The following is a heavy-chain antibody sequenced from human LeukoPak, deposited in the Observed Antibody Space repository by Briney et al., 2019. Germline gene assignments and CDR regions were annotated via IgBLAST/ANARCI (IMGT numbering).Heavy chain of an antibody. Sequence: GRSLRLSCAASGFTFSSYGMHWVRQAPGKGLEWVAVISYDGSNKYYADSVKGRFTISRDNSKNTLYLQMNSLRAEDTAVYYCAKDSRGGWAFDYWGQGTLVTVSS. V-gene: IGHV3-30*18. CDR3: AKDSRGGWAFDY. D-gene: IGHD6-19*01. CDR2: ISYDGSNK. J-gene: IGHJ4*02. CDR1: GFTFSSYG.